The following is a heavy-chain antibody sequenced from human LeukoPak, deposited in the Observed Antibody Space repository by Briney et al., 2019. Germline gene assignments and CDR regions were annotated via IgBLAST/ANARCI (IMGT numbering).Heavy chain of an antibody. J-gene: IGHJ6*03. D-gene: IGHD6-25*01. Sequence: GGSLRLSCAASGFTVSSNYMSWVRQAPGKGLEWVSVIYSGGSTYYADSVKGRFTISRDNSKNSLYLQMNSLRADDTAVYYCARFAAGGSYYYYMDVWGKGTTVTVSS. CDR1: GFTVSSNY. CDR3: ARFAAGGSYYYYMDV. V-gene: IGHV3-53*01. CDR2: IYSGGST.